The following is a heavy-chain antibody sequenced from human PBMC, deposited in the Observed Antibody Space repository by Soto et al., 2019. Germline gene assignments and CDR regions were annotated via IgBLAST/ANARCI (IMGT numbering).Heavy chain of an antibody. Sequence: GGSLRLSCVVSGFTFSMYWMHWVRQVPGQRPFWVSRISVDGTTTNYADSVRGRLTISRDNSKNTLYLQLNNLKPDDTAIYYCTRGSRADSSGTGANWGQGTPVTVSS. V-gene: IGHV3-74*01. CDR2: ISVDGTTT. CDR3: TRGSRADSSGTGAN. D-gene: IGHD1-26*01. J-gene: IGHJ4*02. CDR1: GFTFSMYW.